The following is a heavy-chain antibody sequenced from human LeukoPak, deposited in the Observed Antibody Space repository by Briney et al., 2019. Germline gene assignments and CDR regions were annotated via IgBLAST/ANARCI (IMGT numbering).Heavy chain of an antibody. Sequence: GGSLRLSCAASGFTFANHAMNWVRQAPGKGLEWVSVINGSSETTIYADAVKGQITISRDNSKNTLYLQINSLRAEDTAVYYCAKAIYASGSPYTSIDYWGQGTLVTVS. CDR1: GFTFANHA. CDR2: INGSSETT. J-gene: IGHJ4*02. V-gene: IGHV3-23*01. D-gene: IGHD3-10*01. CDR3: AKAIYASGSPYTSIDY.